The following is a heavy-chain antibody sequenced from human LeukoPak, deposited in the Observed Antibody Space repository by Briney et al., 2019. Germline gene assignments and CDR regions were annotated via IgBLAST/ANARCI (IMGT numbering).Heavy chain of an antibody. J-gene: IGHJ5*02. CDR2: IYYSGST. V-gene: IGHV4-39*07. D-gene: IGHD1-26*01. Sequence: SETLSLTCAVSGGSISSSSYYWGWIRQPPGKGLEWIGSIYYSGSTYYNPSLKSRVTISVDRSKNQFSLKLSSVTAADTAVYYCARGYYEWFDPWGQGTLVTVSS. CDR1: GGSISSSSYY. CDR3: ARGYYEWFDP.